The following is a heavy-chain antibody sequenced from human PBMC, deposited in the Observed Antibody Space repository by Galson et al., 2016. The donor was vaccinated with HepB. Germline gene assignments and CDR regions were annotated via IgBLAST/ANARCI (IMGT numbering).Heavy chain of an antibody. CDR3: RGGNLGGGRIFDY. CDR1: GDSIRSSNYY. CDR2: IYYSGNT. D-gene: IGHD4-23*01. Sequence: SETLSLTCTVSGDSIRSSNYYWGWIRQPPGRGLEWIGSIYYSGNTNYNSSLKTRLTISVDTSKNQLSLKLTSVTAADTAVYFCRGGNLGGGRIFDYWGQGTLVTVSS. V-gene: IGHV4-39*01. J-gene: IGHJ4*02.